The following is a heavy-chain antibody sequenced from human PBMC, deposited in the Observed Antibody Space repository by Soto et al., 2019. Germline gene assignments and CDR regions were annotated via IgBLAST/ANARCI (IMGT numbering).Heavy chain of an antibody. D-gene: IGHD5-18*01. J-gene: IGHJ4*02. CDR3: ARDRAPGGVQLWIYDY. V-gene: IGHV3-64*01. CDR1: GFTFSSYA. CDR2: ISSNGGST. Sequence: HLGGSLRLSCAASGFTFSSYAMHWVRQAPGKGLEYVSAISSNGGSTYYANSVKGRFTISRDNSKNTLYLQMNSLRAEDTAVYYCARDRAPGGVQLWIYDYWGQGTLVTVSS.